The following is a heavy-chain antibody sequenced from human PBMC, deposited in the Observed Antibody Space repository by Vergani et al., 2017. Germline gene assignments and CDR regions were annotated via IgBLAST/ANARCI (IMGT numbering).Heavy chain of an antibody. CDR1: GGTFSSYA. D-gene: IGHD6-13*01. V-gene: IGHV1-69*13. J-gene: IGHJ1*01. CDR2: IIPIFGTA. Sequence: QVQLVQSGAEVKKPGSSVKVSCKASGGTFSSYAISWVRQAPGQGLEWMGRIIPIFGTANYAQKLQGRVTITADESTSTAYMELSSLRSEDTAVYYCASPPVAAAGMYQAAEDEYFQHWGQGTLVTVSS. CDR3: ASPPVAAAGMYQAAEDEYFQH.